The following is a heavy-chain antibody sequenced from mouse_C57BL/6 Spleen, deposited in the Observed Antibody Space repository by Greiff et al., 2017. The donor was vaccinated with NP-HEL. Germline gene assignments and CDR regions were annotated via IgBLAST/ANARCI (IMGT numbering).Heavy chain of an antibody. CDR1: GYTFTDYN. V-gene: IGHV1-18*01. Sequence: EVHLVESGPELVKPGASVKIPCKASGYTFTDYNMDWVKQSHGKSLEWIGDINPNNGGTIYNQKFKGKATLTVDKSSSTAYMELRSLTSEDTAVYYCARDSSGYGFAYWGQGTLVTVSA. CDR3: ARDSSGYGFAY. CDR2: INPNNGGT. D-gene: IGHD3-2*02. J-gene: IGHJ3*01.